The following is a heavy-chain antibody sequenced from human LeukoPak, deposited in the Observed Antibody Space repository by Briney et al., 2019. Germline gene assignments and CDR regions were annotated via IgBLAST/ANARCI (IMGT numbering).Heavy chain of an antibody. CDR3: AREYTLYRSGWFLDY. Sequence: SETLSLTCAVYGGSFTGYYWSWIRQSPGKGLEWIGSIDYSGNTYYNPSLKSRATISTDTSRSQFSLNLSSVTAADTAVYYCAREYTLYRSGWFLDYWGQGTVVTVSS. CDR2: IDYSGNT. V-gene: IGHV4-34*11. D-gene: IGHD6-19*01. CDR1: GGSFTGYY. J-gene: IGHJ4*02.